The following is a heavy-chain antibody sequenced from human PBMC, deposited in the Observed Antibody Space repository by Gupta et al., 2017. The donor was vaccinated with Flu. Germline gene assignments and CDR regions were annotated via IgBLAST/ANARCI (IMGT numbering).Heavy chain of an antibody. CDR1: GFTFSSYA. Sequence: EVQLLESGGGLVQHGGSLRLSCAASGFTFSSYAMSWVRQAPGKGLEWVSAISVSGGSTYYADSVKGRFTISRYNSKNTLYLQMNSLRAEDTAVYYCAKIGLYGMDVWGQGTTVTVSS. J-gene: IGHJ6*02. CDR2: ISVSGGST. V-gene: IGHV3-23*01. CDR3: AKIGLYGMDV.